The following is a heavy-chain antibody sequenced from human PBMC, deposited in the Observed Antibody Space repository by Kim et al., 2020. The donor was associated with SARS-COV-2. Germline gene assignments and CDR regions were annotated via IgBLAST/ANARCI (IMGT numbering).Heavy chain of an antibody. D-gene: IGHD2-8*01. J-gene: IGHJ5*02. CDR2: IYYSGST. CDR3: ARWFSRTNGVSKGWFDP. V-gene: IGHV4-59*01. Sequence: SETLSLTCTVSGGSISSYYWSWIRQPPGKGLEWIGYIYYSGSTNYNPSLKSRVTISVDTSKNQFSLKLSSVTAADTAVYYCARWFSRTNGVSKGWFDPWGQGTLVTVSS. CDR1: GGSISSYY.